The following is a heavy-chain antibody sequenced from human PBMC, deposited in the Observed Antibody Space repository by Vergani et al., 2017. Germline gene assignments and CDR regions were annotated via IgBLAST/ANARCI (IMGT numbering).Heavy chain of an antibody. J-gene: IGHJ6*02. CDR2: INSDGSST. CDR3: ARERAIVARDGMDV. V-gene: IGHV3-74*01. D-gene: IGHD5-12*01. CDR1: GFTFSSSW. Sequence: EVQLVESGGGLVQPGGSLRLSCAASGFTFSSSWMHWFRQAPGKGLVWVLRINSDGSSTSYADSVKGRFTISRDNAKNTLYLQMNSLRAEDTSVYYCARERAIVARDGMDVWGQGTTVTVSS.